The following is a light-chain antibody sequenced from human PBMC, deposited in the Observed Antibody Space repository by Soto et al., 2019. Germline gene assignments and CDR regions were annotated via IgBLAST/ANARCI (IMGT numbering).Light chain of an antibody. Sequence: QSVLTQPPSVSAAPGQRVTISCSGSRSNIGDNAVNWYQQLPGKAPKLLIYYDDLLPSGVSDRFSGSKSGTSASLAISGLQSEDEADYYCAVWDDSLNGQLFGGGTKLTVL. V-gene: IGLV1-36*01. CDR3: AVWDDSLNGQL. CDR2: YDD. CDR1: RSNIGDNA. J-gene: IGLJ2*01.